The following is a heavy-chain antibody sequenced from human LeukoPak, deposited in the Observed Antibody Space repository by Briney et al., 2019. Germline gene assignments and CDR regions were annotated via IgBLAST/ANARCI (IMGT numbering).Heavy chain of an antibody. CDR2: ISAYNGNT. V-gene: IGHV1-18*01. CDR1: EGTFSSYA. Sequence: ASVKVSCKASEGTFSSYAISWVRQAPGQGLEWMGWISAYNGNTNYAQKLQGRVTMTTDTSTSTAYMELRSLRSDDTAVYYCARDPYSSGWYARNYYYYGMDVWGQGTTVTVSS. CDR3: ARDPYSSGWYARNYYYYGMDV. D-gene: IGHD6-19*01. J-gene: IGHJ6*02.